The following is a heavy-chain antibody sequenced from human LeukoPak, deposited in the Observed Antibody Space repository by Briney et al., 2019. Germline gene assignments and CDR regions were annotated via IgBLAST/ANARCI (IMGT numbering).Heavy chain of an antibody. CDR3: ARHPHRSWRLYWYFDL. J-gene: IGHJ2*01. V-gene: IGHV4-39*01. CDR2: VSSSGTT. D-gene: IGHD6-13*01. Sequence: SETLSLSCTVSGGSISSSNDFWAWIRQPPRKGLEYICSVSSSGTTFSNPSLKSRLTISVDTSKDQFSLRLTSVTAADTAVYYCARHPHRSWRLYWYFDLWGRGALGIVSS. CDR1: GGSISSSNDF.